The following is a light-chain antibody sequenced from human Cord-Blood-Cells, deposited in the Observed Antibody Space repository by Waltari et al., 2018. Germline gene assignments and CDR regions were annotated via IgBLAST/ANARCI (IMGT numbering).Light chain of an antibody. J-gene: IGKJ1*01. CDR3: QQYNNWPWT. CDR1: HSVSSN. V-gene: IGKV3-15*01. CDR2: GAS. Sequence: EIVMTQSPATLSVSPGERATLSCRASHSVSSNLAWYQQKPGQAPRLLIYGASTRATGIPARFSGSWSGTEFTLTISSLQSEDFAVYYCQQYNNWPWTFGQGTKVEIK.